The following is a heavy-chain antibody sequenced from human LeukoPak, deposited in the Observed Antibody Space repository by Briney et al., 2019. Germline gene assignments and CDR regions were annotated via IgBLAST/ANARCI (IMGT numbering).Heavy chain of an antibody. CDR2: IIPIFGTA. Sequence: SVKVSCKASGGTFSSYAISWVRQAPGQGLKWMGGIIPIFGTANYAQKFQGRVTITTDESASTAYMELSSLRSEDTAVYYCARGTLGFYYYDWGQGTLVTVSS. D-gene: IGHD3-10*01. CDR1: GGTFSSYA. V-gene: IGHV1-69*05. CDR3: ARGTLGFYYYD. J-gene: IGHJ4*02.